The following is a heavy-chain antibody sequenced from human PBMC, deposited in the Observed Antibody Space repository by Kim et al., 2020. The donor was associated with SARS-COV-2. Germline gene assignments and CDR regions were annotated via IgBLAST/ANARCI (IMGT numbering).Heavy chain of an antibody. Sequence: FQGRVTITADESTRTAYMELSSLRSEDTAVYYCARESPELVATSYYGMDVWGQGTTVTVSS. CDR3: ARESPELVATSYYGMDV. D-gene: IGHD2-15*01. J-gene: IGHJ6*02. V-gene: IGHV1-69*01.